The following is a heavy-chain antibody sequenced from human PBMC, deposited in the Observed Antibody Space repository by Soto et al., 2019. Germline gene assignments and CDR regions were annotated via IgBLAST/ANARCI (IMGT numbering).Heavy chain of an antibody. CDR1: GGSINSYY. CDR2: IYYSGST. CDR3: ARRYGAFFDY. Sequence: PSETLSLTCTVSGGSINSYYWSWIRQPPGKGLEWIGYIYYSGSTNYNPSLKSRVTISVDTSKNQFSLKLSSVTAADTAVYYCARRYGAFFDYWGQGTLVTVSS. J-gene: IGHJ4*02. V-gene: IGHV4-59*01. D-gene: IGHD4-17*01.